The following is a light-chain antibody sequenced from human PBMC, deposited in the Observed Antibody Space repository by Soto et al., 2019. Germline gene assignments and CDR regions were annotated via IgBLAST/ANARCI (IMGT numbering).Light chain of an antibody. CDR3: CSYTSSSIRV. V-gene: IGLV2-14*01. CDR2: EVR. CDR1: SSDVGGYNH. Sequence: QSALTHPASVSWSPGHAITISCTGTSSDVGGYNHVSWYQQHPGKAPKLIIYEVRNRPSGVSNRLSGSKSGNTASLTISGLQADEEADYYCCSYTSSSIRVFGGGTKVTVL. J-gene: IGLJ3*02.